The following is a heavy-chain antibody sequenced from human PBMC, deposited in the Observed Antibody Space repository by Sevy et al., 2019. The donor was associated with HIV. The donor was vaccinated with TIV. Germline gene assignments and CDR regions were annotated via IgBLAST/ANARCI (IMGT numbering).Heavy chain of an antibody. Sequence: GGSLRLSCAASGFTFSTYSMHWVRQAPGKGLEWVALIWFDGSNKYYADSVKGRFTISRDNSKNTLYLQMNSLRAEDTAVYYCAKAVADSNYYYALDVWGQGTTVTVSS. J-gene: IGHJ6*02. CDR1: GFTFSTYS. CDR3: AKAVADSNYYYALDV. CDR2: IWFDGSNK. V-gene: IGHV3-33*06. D-gene: IGHD6-19*01.